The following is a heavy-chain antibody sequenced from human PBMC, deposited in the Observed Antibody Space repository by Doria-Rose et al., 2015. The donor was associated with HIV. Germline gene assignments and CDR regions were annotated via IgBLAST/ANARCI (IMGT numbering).Heavy chain of an antibody. V-gene: IGHV1-69*02. D-gene: IGHD5-18*01. J-gene: IGHJ4*02. CDR3: ATVDTAIDGYFDY. Sequence: VRQAPGQGLEWMGRIIPILGIANYAQKFQGRVTITADKSTSTAYMELSSLRSEDTAVYYCATVDTAIDGYFDYWGQGTLVTVSS. CDR2: IIPILGIA.